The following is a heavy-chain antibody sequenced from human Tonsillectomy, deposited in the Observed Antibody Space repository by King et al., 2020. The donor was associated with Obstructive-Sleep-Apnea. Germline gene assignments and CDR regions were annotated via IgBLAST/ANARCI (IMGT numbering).Heavy chain of an antibody. V-gene: IGHV3-9*01. D-gene: IGHD3-10*01. Sequence: VQLVESGGGLVQPGRSLRLSCAASGFNFYDYAMHWGRLAPGKGLGWGLGISWNSGSIGYAGSVEGRFTISRDNAKNSLYLQMNSLRAEDTALYYCAKDKRTSGSLYFYGVDVWGQGTTVTVSS. CDR3: AKDKRTSGSLYFYGVDV. J-gene: IGHJ6*02. CDR1: GFNFYDYA. CDR2: ISWNSGSI.